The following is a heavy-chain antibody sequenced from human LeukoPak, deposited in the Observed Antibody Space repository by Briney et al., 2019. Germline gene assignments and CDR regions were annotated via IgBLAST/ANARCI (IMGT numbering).Heavy chain of an antibody. J-gene: IGHJ4*02. D-gene: IGHD2-21*02. CDR3: ARTHCEGDCFSAIRY. Sequence: PSETLSLTCTVSGDSLRKSTFYRVWIRQPPGKGLEWIGSIYYSGGADYNPSLQSRVTISVDTSKNEFSLKVRSVTAADTAVYFCARTHCEGDCFSAIRYWGQGTPVTVSS. V-gene: IGHV4-39*07. CDR2: IYYSGGA. CDR1: GDSLRKSTFY.